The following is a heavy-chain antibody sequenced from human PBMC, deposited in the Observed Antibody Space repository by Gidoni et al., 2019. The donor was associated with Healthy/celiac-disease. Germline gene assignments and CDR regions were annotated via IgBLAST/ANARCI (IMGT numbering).Heavy chain of an antibody. D-gene: IGHD2-2*01. V-gene: IGHV1-69*06. CDR3: ASPGVVPAAMHYYYGMDV. CDR2: IIPICGTA. Sequence: QVQLVQSGAEVKKPGSSVKVSCKASGGTFSSYAISWVRQAPGQGLEWMGGIIPICGTANYAQKFQGRVTITADKSTSTDYMELSSLRSEDTAVYYCASPGVVPAAMHYYYGMDVWGQGTTVTVSS. CDR1: GGTFSSYA. J-gene: IGHJ6*02.